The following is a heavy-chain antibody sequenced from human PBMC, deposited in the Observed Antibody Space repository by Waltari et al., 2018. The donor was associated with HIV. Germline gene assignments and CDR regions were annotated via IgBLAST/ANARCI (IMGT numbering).Heavy chain of an antibody. V-gene: IGHV1-24*01. Sequence: VQLLQTGAEGKKPGASVNVSCKVFGYTLTELSMHRVRQAPGKGLEWMGVCDPEGERTIYAQMFQGRVTMTEDTSTNTAYMELTSLTSDDTAVYYCATGAGTTSIQLYDMDVWGQGTTVTVSS. CDR2: CDPEGERT. J-gene: IGHJ6*02. CDR3: ATGAGTTSIQLYDMDV. D-gene: IGHD1-1*01. CDR1: GYTLTELS.